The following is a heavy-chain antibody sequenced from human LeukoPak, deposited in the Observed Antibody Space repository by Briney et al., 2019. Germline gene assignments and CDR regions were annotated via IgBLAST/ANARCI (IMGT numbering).Heavy chain of an antibody. J-gene: IGHJ4*02. CDR3: ARDQLTMVRGVHSYVY. CDR1: GYTFTGYY. CDR2: INPNSGGT. V-gene: IGHV1-2*02. Sequence: GASVKVSCKASGYTFTGYYMHWVRQAPGQGLKWMGWINPNSGGTNYAQKFQGRVTMTRDTSISTAYMELSKLRSDDTAVYYCARDQLTMVRGVHSYVYWGQGTLVTVSS. D-gene: IGHD3-10*01.